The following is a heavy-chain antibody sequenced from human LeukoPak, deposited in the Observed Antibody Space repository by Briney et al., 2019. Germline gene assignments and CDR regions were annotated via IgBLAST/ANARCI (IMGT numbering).Heavy chain of an antibody. J-gene: IGHJ4*02. V-gene: IGHV4-39*07. CDR2: INHSGST. CDR1: GGSIRSSYYY. CDR3: ARSIAAAARGYFDY. D-gene: IGHD6-25*01. Sequence: SETLSLTCTVSGGSIRSSYYYWSWIRQPPGKGLEWIGEINHSGSTNYNPSLKSRVTISVDTSKNQFSLKLSSVTAADTAVYYCARSIAAAARGYFDYWGQGTLVTVSS.